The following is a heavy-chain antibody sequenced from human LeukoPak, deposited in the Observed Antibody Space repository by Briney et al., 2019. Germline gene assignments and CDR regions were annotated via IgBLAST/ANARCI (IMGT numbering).Heavy chain of an antibody. J-gene: IGHJ3*02. CDR2: MNPNSGST. CDR3: ARGNVLRFLEWLFSAFDI. CDR1: GYTFTSYD. D-gene: IGHD3-3*01. Sequence: ASVKVSCKASGYTFTSYDINWVRQATGQGLEWMGWMNPNSGSTGYAQKFQGRVTITRNTSISTAYMELSSLRSEDTAVYYCARGNVLRFLEWLFSAFDIWGQGTMVTVSS. V-gene: IGHV1-8*03.